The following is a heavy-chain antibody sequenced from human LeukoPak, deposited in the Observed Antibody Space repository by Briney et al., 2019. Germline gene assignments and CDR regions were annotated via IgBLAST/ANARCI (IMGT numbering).Heavy chain of an antibody. D-gene: IGHD3-22*01. J-gene: IGHJ3*02. CDR3: ARDLYYYDNGAYFDDTFDI. CDR2: ISPYNGNT. CDR1: GYSFTSYG. V-gene: IGHV1-18*01. Sequence: ASVKVSCKASGYSFTSYGISWVRQAPGQGLEWRGWISPYNGNTNYAQNLQGRVTMTTDTSTSTAYMDLWSLRSDDTAVYYCARDLYYYDNGAYFDDTFDIWGQGTMVTVSS.